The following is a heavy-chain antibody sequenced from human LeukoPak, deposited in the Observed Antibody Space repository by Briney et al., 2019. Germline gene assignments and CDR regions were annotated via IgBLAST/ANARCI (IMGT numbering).Heavy chain of an antibody. CDR3: ARDSATVARGCFDF. Sequence: SQILSLTCTVSGGSISSGDYYWSWIRQPPGKGLEWIGYIYYSGSTYYNPSLKSRVTISIDTSNNQFSLKLSSVTAADTAVYFCARDSATVARGCFDFWGQGTLVTVSS. V-gene: IGHV4-30-4*01. CDR2: IYYSGST. D-gene: IGHD4-23*01. J-gene: IGHJ4*02. CDR1: GGSISSGDYY.